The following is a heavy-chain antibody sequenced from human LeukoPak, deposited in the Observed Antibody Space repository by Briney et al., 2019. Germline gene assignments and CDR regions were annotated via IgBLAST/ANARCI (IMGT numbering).Heavy chain of an antibody. V-gene: IGHV4-4*07. CDR1: GGSISGYY. CDR2: MHTSGST. D-gene: IGHD6-19*01. J-gene: IGHJ4*02. CDR3: VRDSGSGWYDY. Sequence: SETLSLTCTVSGGSISGYYWNWIRQPAGKGLEWIGRMHTSGSTYHNPSLKSRITMSVDRSKNQFSLKLSSVTAADTAVYYCVRDSGSGWYDYWGQGTLATVSS.